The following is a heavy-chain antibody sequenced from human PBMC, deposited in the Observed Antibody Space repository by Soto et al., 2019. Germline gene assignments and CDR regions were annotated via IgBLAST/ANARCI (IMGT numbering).Heavy chain of an antibody. D-gene: IGHD2-8*01. CDR1: GYSFTDYH. J-gene: IGHJ6*02. Sequence: VQLVQSGAEVKKPGASVKVSCKASGYSFTDYHIHWVRQAPGHGLEWLGRINPKSGGTSTAQKFQGWVTMTTDTSISTASMELTRLTSDDTAIYYCARGDSTDCSNGVCSFFYNHDMDVWGQGTTVTVSS. CDR3: ARGDSTDCSNGVCSFFYNHDMDV. V-gene: IGHV1-2*04. CDR2: INPKSGGT.